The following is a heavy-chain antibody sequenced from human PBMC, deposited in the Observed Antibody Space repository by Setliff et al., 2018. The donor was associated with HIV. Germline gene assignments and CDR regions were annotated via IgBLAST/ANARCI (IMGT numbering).Heavy chain of an antibody. V-gene: IGHV3-30*19. J-gene: IGHJ4*02. CDR3: AGEGHELRYFDWFRGPYYFDY. CDR2: IWYDGSNK. D-gene: IGHD3-9*01. CDR1: GFTFSSYG. Sequence: GGSLRLSCAASGFTFSSYGMHWVRQAPGKGLEWVAVIWYDGSNKYYADSVKGRFTTSRDNSKNTLYLQMNSLRAEDTAVYYCAGEGHELRYFDWFRGPYYFDYWGQGTLVTVSS.